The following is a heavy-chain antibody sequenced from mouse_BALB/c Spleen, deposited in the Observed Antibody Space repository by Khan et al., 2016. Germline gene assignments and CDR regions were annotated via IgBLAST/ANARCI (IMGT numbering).Heavy chain of an antibody. CDR3: ARGGNYYFDY. CDR1: GFTFSSYA. V-gene: IGHV5-6-5*01. D-gene: IGHD2-1*01. J-gene: IGHJ2*01. Sequence: EVQLQESGGGLVKPGGSLKLSCAASGFTFSSYAMSWVRQTPEKRLEWVASISSGGSTYYPDSVKGPFTITRGNARNILYLQMSSLRSEDTAMYYCARGGNYYFDYWGQGTTLTVSS. CDR2: ISSGGST.